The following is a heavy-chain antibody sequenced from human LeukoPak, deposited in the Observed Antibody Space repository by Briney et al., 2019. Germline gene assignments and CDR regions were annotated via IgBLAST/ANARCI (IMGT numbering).Heavy chain of an antibody. V-gene: IGHV3-7*01. J-gene: IGHJ4*02. CDR1: GFNFSSYW. Sequence: GGSLRLSCAASGFNFSSYWMSWVRQAPGKGLERVANIKQDGSEKYYVDSVKGRFTISRDNAKNSLYLQMNSLRAEDTAVYYCASGGYSSSPAYWGQGTLVTVSS. CDR3: ASGGYSSSPAY. D-gene: IGHD6-13*01. CDR2: IKQDGSEK.